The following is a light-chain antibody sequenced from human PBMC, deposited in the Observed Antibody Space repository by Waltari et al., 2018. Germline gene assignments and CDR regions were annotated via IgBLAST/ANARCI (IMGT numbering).Light chain of an antibody. Sequence: DNQMTQSPSTLSASVGDRVPITCRASQGISSWLAWYQQKPGKAPKLLIYKASSLESGVPSRFSGSGSGTEFTLTISSLQPDDFATYYCQQYNSYSRTFGQGTKVEIK. CDR1: QGISSW. V-gene: IGKV1-5*03. CDR3: QQYNSYSRT. J-gene: IGKJ1*01. CDR2: KAS.